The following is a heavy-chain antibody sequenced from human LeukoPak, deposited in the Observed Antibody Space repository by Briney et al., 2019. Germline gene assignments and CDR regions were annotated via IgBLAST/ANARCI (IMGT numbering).Heavy chain of an antibody. Sequence: GGSLRLSCEASGFTFTTYWLGWVRQPPGKGLEWVSVISGSGGSTYYADSVKGRFTISRDNSKNTLYLQMNSLRADDTAVYYCAKEWGVDYGLRYWGQGTLVTASS. CDR2: ISGSGGST. V-gene: IGHV3-23*01. CDR1: GFTFTTYW. J-gene: IGHJ4*02. D-gene: IGHD4-17*01. CDR3: AKEWGVDYGLRY.